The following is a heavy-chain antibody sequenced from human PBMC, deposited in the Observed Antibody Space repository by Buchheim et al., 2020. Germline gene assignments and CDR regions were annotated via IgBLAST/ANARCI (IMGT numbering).Heavy chain of an antibody. V-gene: IGHV4-31*03. J-gene: IGHJ4*02. CDR2: ISYSGNT. CDR3: ARGRGATDSNYAAFDY. Sequence: QVQLQESGPGLVKPSQTLSLTCTVSGGSISSGGYYWSWIRQLPGKGLEWIGSISYSGNTYYSPSLKSRVTISVDTSKNQFSLKLSSVTAADTAVYYCARGRGATDSNYAAFDYWGQGTL. D-gene: IGHD4-11*01. CDR1: GGSISSGGYY.